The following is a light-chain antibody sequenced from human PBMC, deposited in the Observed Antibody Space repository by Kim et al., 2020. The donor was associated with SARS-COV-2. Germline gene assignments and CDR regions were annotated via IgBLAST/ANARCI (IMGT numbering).Light chain of an antibody. V-gene: IGKV3-15*01. Sequence: EIVMTQSPATLSVSPGERATLSCRASQSVSSNLAWYQQKPGQAPRLLIYGASTRATGIPARFSGSGSGTDFTLSISSLQSEDFAVYYCQQYYKWPWTFGQGTKVDIK. CDR3: QQYYKWPWT. CDR2: GAS. CDR1: QSVSSN. J-gene: IGKJ1*01.